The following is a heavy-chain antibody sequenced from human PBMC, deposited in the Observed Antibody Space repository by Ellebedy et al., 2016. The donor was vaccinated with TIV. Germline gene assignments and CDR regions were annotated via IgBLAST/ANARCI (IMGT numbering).Heavy chain of an antibody. CDR3: ASTPTGDFDY. V-gene: IGHV1-46*01. Sequence: AASVKVSCKASGYTFTSYSIHWVRQAPGQGLEWMGKISPSGGSTSYAQKFQGRVTMTRDTSTRDTSTSVVYMELSSLRSEDTAIYYCASTPTGDFDYWGQGTLVTVSS. D-gene: IGHD3-16*01. J-gene: IGHJ4*02. CDR1: GYTFTSYS. CDR2: ISPSGGST.